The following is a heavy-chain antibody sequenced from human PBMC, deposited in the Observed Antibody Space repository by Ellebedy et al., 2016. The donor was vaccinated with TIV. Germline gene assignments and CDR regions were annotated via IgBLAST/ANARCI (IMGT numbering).Heavy chain of an antibody. CDR1: GYTLTELS. J-gene: IGHJ4*02. CDR3: ATDMGPELWKRRYIKGDTFDY. V-gene: IGHV1-24*01. CDR2: FDPEDGET. Sequence: ASVKVSCKVSGYTLTELSMHWVRQAPRKGLEWMGGFDPEDGETIYAQKFQGRATMTEDTSTDTAYMELSSLRSEDTAVYYCATDMGPELWKRRYIKGDTFDYWGQGTLVTVSS. D-gene: IGHD1-1*01.